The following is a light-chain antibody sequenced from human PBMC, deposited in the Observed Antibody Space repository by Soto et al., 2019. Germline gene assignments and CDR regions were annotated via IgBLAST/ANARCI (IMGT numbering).Light chain of an antibody. CDR1: QSVSID. Sequence: EIVMTQSPATLSVSPGERATLSCRASQSVSIDLAWYQQTPGQAPRLLIYDASNRATGIPARFSGSGSGTDFTLTISRLEPEDFAVYYCQQYGSSPITFGQGTRLENK. CDR3: QQYGSSPIT. J-gene: IGKJ5*01. CDR2: DAS. V-gene: IGKV3-20*01.